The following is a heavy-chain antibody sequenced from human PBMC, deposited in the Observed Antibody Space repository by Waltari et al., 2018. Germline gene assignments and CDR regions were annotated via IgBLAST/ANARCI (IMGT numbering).Heavy chain of an antibody. Sequence: QVQLVQSGAEVKKPGSSVKVSCKASGGTFSSYAISWVRQAPGQGLEWMGGVIPIFGTANYAQKCKGRVTITADESTSTAYMELSSLRSEDTAVYYCARVLGASIYTAMVNWFDPWGQGTLVTVSS. D-gene: IGHD5-18*01. V-gene: IGHV1-69*12. CDR2: VIPIFGTA. J-gene: IGHJ5*02. CDR1: GGTFSSYA. CDR3: ARVLGASIYTAMVNWFDP.